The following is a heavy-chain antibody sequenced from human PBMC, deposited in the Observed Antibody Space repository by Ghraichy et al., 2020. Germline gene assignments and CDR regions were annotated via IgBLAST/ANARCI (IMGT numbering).Heavy chain of an antibody. CDR3: ARAGFFNRLSLDIDS. D-gene: IGHD3-16*02. J-gene: IGHJ4*02. CDR2: IYYRGTT. Sequence: SGTLSLTCAVSWGSISSSSWWTWVRQSPEKGLEWIGEIYYRGTTNYNPSLKRRVTVSLDKARDFFSLEMTSVTAADTGIYYCARAGFFNRLSLDIDSWGQGILVTVSS. V-gene: IGHV4-4*02. CDR1: WGSISSSSW.